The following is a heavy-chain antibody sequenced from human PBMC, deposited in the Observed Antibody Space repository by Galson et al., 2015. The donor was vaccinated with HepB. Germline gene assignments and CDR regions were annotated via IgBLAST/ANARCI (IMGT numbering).Heavy chain of an antibody. CDR3: AKVFPEKTDGWYRQALYYFDS. D-gene: IGHD6-19*01. V-gene: IGHV3-23*01. CDR2: ITPSGDNT. J-gene: IGHJ4*02. Sequence: SLRLSCAASGFTFSYYAMTWVRQAPGKGLEWVSAITPSGDNTYSAASMKGRFIISRDNSKNTLFLQMNSLRADDTAIYFCAKVFPEKTDGWYRQALYYFDSWGQGTRVTVSS. CDR1: GFTFSYYA.